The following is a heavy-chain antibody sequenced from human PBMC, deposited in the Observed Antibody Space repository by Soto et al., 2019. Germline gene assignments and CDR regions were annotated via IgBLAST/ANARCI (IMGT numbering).Heavy chain of an antibody. D-gene: IGHD2-2*01. V-gene: IGHV4-34*01. CDR2: INHSGST. CDR3: ARLRGYCSSTSCYGRGRWYFDY. CDR1: GGSFSGYY. J-gene: IGHJ4*02. Sequence: QVQLQQWGAGLLKPSETLSLTCAVYGGSFSGYYWSWIRQPPGKGLEWIGEINHSGSTNYNPSLKMRVTISVDTSKNQFSLKLSSVTAADTAVYYCARLRGYCSSTSCYGRGRWYFDYWGQGTLVTVSS.